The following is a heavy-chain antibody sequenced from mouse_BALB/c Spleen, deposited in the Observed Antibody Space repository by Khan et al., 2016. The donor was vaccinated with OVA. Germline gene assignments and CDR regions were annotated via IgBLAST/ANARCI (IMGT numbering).Heavy chain of an antibody. CDR1: GYTFTSYW. D-gene: IGHD1-1*01. V-gene: IGHV1-87*01. CDR3: ARGGITTGYFDY. Sequence: VQLQQSGAELARPGASVKLSCKASGYTFTSYWMQRVKQRPGQGLEWIGAIYPGHGDTRYTQKCKGKATLTADKSSSTAYMQRSCLASEDSAVDYCARGGITTGYFDYWGQGTTLTVSS. CDR2: IYPGHGDT. J-gene: IGHJ2*01.